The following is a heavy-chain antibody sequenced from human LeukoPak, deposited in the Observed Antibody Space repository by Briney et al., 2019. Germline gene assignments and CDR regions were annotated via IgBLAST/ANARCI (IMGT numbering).Heavy chain of an antibody. J-gene: IGHJ4*02. CDR2: IYNSGST. V-gene: IGHV4-59*08. D-gene: IGHD6-19*01. CDR1: GGSTCSFS. Sequence: PPETPSPTRRVSGGSTCSFSWSWIRQSPGKGLEWIGYIYNSGSTNYNPSLKRRVTISVDTSNHLFSLNLSSVTAADTAVYYCARRVWLEPFDYWGQGTLVTVSS. CDR3: ARRVWLEPFDY.